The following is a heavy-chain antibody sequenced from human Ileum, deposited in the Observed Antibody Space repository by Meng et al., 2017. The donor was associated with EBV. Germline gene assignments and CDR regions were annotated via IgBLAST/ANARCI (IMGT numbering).Heavy chain of an antibody. J-gene: IGHJ4*02. Sequence: QVQLKHWGAGLLKPSETLSLTCAVYGGSFSDYFWSWIRQPPGKGLEWIGEINHNGGTNYNPSLNPSLKSRVTISVDTSKNQFSLKLSSVTAADTAVYYCARGGGVLTPLDYWGQGTLVTVSS. CDR3: ARGGGVLTPLDY. CDR2: INHNGGT. CDR1: GGSFSDYF. D-gene: IGHD2-8*02. V-gene: IGHV4-34*01.